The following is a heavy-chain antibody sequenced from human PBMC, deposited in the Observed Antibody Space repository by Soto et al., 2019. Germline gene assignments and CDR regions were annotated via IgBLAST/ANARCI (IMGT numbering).Heavy chain of an antibody. J-gene: IGHJ4*02. CDR3: AKPSGGSYPESRVFDS. CDR2: ISTTGGNT. V-gene: IGHV3-23*01. D-gene: IGHD1-26*01. CDR1: GFTFYSSA. Sequence: GGALRLSCAASGFTFYSSAMSWVRQAPGKGLEWVSAISTTGGNTLYADSVKGRFTISRDNSKNTLYLQMNSLRAEDTAIYYCAKPSGGSYPESRVFDSWGQGTRVTVSS.